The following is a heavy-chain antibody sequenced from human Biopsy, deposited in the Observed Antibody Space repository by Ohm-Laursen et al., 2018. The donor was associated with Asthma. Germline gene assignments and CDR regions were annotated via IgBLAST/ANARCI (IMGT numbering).Heavy chain of an antibody. CDR2: IYSGGTS. J-gene: IGHJ6*02. V-gene: IGHV3-53*05. Sequence: GSLRLSCSASGFTVSRDHMFWVRQAPGKGLEWVSVIYSGGTSHTADSVKGRFTTSRDNSQNTLDLHMNRLTFEDTAAYYCARASVVKHYYYYGMDVWGPGTTVTVFS. CDR1: GFTVSRDH. CDR3: ARASVVKHYYYYGMDV.